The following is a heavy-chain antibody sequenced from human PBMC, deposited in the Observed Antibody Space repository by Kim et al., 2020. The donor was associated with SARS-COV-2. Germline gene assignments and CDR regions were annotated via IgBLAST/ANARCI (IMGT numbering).Heavy chain of an antibody. CDR1: GFTFSSYG. CDR3: AKDGYYGSGSYSSYFDY. J-gene: IGHJ4*02. D-gene: IGHD3-10*01. V-gene: IGHV3-33*06. Sequence: GGSLRLSCAASGFTFSSYGMHWVRQAPGKGLEWVAVIWYDGSNKYYADSVKGRFTISRDNSKNTLYLQMNSLRAEDTAVYYCAKDGYYGSGSYSSYFDYWGQGTLVTVSS. CDR2: IWYDGSNK.